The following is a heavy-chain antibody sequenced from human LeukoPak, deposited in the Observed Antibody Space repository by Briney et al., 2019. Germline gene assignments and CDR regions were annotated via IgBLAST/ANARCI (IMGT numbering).Heavy chain of an antibody. CDR1: GYTFTCYY. Sequence: ASVKVSCKASGYTFTCYYMHWVRQAPGQGLEWMGWINPNSGGTNYAQKFQGRVTMTRDTSISTAYMELRSLRSDDTAVYYCARAYDFWSGYPYYMDVWGKGTTVTVSS. V-gene: IGHV1-2*02. CDR2: INPNSGGT. J-gene: IGHJ6*03. CDR3: ARAYDFWSGYPYYMDV. D-gene: IGHD3-3*01.